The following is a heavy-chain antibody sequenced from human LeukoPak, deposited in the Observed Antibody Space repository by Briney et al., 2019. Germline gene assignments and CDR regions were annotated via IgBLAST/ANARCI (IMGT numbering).Heavy chain of an antibody. Sequence: SETLSLTCAVSGGSISSSNWWSWVRQPPGTGLEWIGEIYHSGSTNYNPSLKSRVTISVDTSKNQFSLSLDSVTAADTAVYYCARGLASGYPPIPFDYWGQGTLVTVSS. J-gene: IGHJ4*02. CDR3: ARGLASGYPPIPFDY. CDR1: GGSISSSNW. V-gene: IGHV4-4*02. CDR2: IYHSGST. D-gene: IGHD3-3*01.